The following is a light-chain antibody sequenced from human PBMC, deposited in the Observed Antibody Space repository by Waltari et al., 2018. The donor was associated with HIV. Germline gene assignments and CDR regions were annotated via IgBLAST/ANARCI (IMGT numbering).Light chain of an antibody. CDR2: HDS. Sequence: SYDLTQPPSVSVSPGQTASITCSGDQLGNKYIWWYQQKSGQSPVLVIYHDSKRPPGIPERFSGSSSGHTATLTISETQTVDEADYYCQTWDNNFYVFGTGTKVTAL. V-gene: IGLV3-1*01. CDR3: QTWDNNFYV. CDR1: QLGNKY. J-gene: IGLJ1*01.